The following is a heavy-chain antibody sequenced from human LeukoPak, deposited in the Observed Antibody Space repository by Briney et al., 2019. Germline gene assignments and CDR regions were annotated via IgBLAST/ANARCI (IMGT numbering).Heavy chain of an antibody. D-gene: IGHD2-2*01. J-gene: IGHJ4*02. Sequence: GGSLRLSCAVSGFTLSSYWMHWVRQAPGKGLVWVSRIDSDGTTIDYADSVKGRFTISRDNANNTLYLQMNSLRAEDAGVYYCARGLTLLGYCSGTSCSMNYWGQGTLVTVYS. CDR3: ARGLTLLGYCSGTSCSMNY. CDR2: IDSDGTTI. V-gene: IGHV3-74*01. CDR1: GFTLSSYW.